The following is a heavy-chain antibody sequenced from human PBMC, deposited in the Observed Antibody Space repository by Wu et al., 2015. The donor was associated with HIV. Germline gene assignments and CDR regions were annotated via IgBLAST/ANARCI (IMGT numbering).Heavy chain of an antibody. CDR2: IIPIFGTA. CDR3: ATDGDYISGSVY. Sequence: QVHLVQSGAEVKKPGASVKVSCKASGGTFSSYAISWVRQAPGQGLEWMGRIIPIFGTANYAQKFQGRVTITADESTSTAYMELSSLRSEDAAVYYCATDGDYISGSVYWGPERWSPSRQ. J-gene: IGHJ4*01. D-gene: IGHD6-19*01. V-gene: IGHV1-69*18. CDR1: GGTFSSYA.